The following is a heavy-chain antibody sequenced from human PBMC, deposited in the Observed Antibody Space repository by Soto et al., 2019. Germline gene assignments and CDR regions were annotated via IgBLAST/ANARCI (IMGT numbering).Heavy chain of an antibody. CDR3: ATAEVDY. V-gene: IGHV3-74*01. Sequence: VGSLRLSCAVAGYTFGNHWMHWVRQAPGKGLEWVSRMNSDGGIINYADSVKGRFTVSRDNAKNTLYLQMNSLRVEDTAVYYCATAEVDYWGPGTLVTVS. J-gene: IGHJ4*02. CDR2: MNSDGGII. CDR1: GYTFGNHW.